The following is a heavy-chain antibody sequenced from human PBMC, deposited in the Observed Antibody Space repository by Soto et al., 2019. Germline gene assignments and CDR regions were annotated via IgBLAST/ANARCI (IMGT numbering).Heavy chain of an antibody. CDR3: ARAFKVGVGVFFDY. Sequence: QVQLQESGPGLVKPSETLSLTCTVSGGSISSYYWSWIRQPAGKGLEWIGRIYTSGSPNYNHSLKSRVTMSVDTSKNHFSLKLSSVTAADTAVYYCARAFKVGVGVFFDYWGQGTLVTASS. J-gene: IGHJ4*02. CDR2: IYTSGSP. D-gene: IGHD1-26*01. V-gene: IGHV4-4*07. CDR1: GGSISSYY.